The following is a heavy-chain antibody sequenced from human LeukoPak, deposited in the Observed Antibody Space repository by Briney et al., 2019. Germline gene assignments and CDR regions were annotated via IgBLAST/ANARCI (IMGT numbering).Heavy chain of an antibody. CDR2: MNPNSGNT. CDR3: ATASTVTTERGSVVRAFDI. Sequence: ASVKVSCKASGYTFTSDDINWVRQATGQGLEWMGWMNPNSGNTGYAQKFQGRVTMTRSTSISTAYMELSSLRSEDTAVYYCATASTVTTERGSVVRAFDIWGQGTMVTVSS. V-gene: IGHV1-8*01. D-gene: IGHD4-17*01. CDR1: GYTFTSDD. J-gene: IGHJ3*02.